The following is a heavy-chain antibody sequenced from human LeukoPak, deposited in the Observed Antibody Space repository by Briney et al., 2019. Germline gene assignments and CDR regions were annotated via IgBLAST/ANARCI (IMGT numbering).Heavy chain of an antibody. Sequence: SETLSLTRTVSGYSISSGYYWGWIRQPPGKGLEWIGSIYHSGSTYYNPSLKSRVTISVDTSKNQFSLKLSSVTAADTAVYYCARRSPRSRTYYDILTGYEETGVFDYWGQGTLVTVSS. CDR2: IYHSGST. V-gene: IGHV4-38-2*02. D-gene: IGHD3-9*01. CDR3: ARRSPRSRTYYDILTGYEETGVFDY. CDR1: GYSISSGYY. J-gene: IGHJ4*02.